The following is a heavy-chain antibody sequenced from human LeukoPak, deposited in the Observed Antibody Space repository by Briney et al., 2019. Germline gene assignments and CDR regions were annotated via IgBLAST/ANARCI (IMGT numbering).Heavy chain of an antibody. CDR3: ARGTQNYYDSSGYHFDY. CDR2: MNPNSGNT. CDR1: GYTFTSYD. J-gene: IGHJ4*02. V-gene: IGHV1-8*03. D-gene: IGHD3-22*01. Sequence: GASVKVSCKASGYTFTSYDINWVRQATGQGLEWMGWMNPNSGNTGYAQKFQGRVTITRNTSISTAYMELSSLRSEDTAVYYCARGTQNYYDSSGYHFDYWGQGTLVTVSS.